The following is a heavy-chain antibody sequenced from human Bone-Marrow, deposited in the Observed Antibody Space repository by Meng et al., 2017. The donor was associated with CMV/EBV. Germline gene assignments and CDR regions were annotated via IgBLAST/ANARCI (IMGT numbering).Heavy chain of an antibody. J-gene: IGHJ4*02. D-gene: IGHD3-3*01. V-gene: IGHV3-49*04. CDR1: GFTLGDYA. Sequence: GGSLRHSCTASGFTLGDYAMSWVRQAPGKGLEWVGFIRSKAYGGTTEYAASVKGRFTISRDDSKSIAYLQMNSLKTEDTAVYYCTRDGYDFWSGPDQNWGQGTLVTVSS. CDR3: TRDGYDFWSGPDQN. CDR2: IRSKAYGGTT.